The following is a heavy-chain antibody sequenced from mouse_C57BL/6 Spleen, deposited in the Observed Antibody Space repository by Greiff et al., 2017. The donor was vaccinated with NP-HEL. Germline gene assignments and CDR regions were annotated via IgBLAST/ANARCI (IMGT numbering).Heavy chain of an antibody. D-gene: IGHD1-1*01. CDR3: ARNRPYYYGSSYSYYFDY. CDR2: IYPRSGNT. J-gene: IGHJ2*01. V-gene: IGHV1-81*01. Sequence: VQLQQSGAELARPGASVKLSCKASGYTFTSYGISWVKQRTGQGLEWIGEIYPRSGNTYYNEKFKGKATLTADKSSSTAYMELRSLTSEDSAVYFCARNRPYYYGSSYSYYFDYWGQGTTLTVSS. CDR1: GYTFTSYG.